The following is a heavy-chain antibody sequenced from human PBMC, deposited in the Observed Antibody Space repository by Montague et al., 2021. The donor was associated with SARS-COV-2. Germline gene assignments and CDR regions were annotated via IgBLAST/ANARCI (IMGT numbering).Heavy chain of an antibody. CDR3: ARVQGITMIVVVIGAFDI. CDR1: GGSISSGGYY. CDR2: IYYSGST. Sequence: TRSLTCTVSGGSISSGGYYWSWIRQRPGKGLEWIGYIYYSGSTYYNPSLKSRVTISVDTSKNQFSLKLSSVTAADTAVYYCARVQGITMIVVVIGAFDIWGQGTMVTVSS. V-gene: IGHV4-31*03. D-gene: IGHD3-22*01. J-gene: IGHJ3*02.